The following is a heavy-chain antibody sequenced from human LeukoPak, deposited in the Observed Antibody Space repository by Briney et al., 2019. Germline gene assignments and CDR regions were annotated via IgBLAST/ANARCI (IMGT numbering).Heavy chain of an antibody. Sequence: ASVKVSCKASGYTFTSYGISWVRQAPGQGLEWMGWISAYDGNTNYAQKLQGRVTMTTDTSTSTAYMELRSLRSDDTAVYYCASIDSSGWLAVYWGQGTLVTVSS. V-gene: IGHV1-18*01. CDR1: GYTFTSYG. CDR2: ISAYDGNT. CDR3: ASIDSSGWLAVY. D-gene: IGHD6-19*01. J-gene: IGHJ4*02.